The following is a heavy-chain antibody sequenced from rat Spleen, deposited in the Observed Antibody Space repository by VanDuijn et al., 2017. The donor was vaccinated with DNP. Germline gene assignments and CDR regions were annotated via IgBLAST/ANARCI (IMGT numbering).Heavy chain of an antibody. V-gene: IGHV3-1*01. Sequence: EVQLQESGPGLVKPSQSLSLTCSVTGYSITSNYWGWIRQFPGNKMEYIGHITYSGSTNYNPSLKSRISTTRDTWKNQFFLQLNSVTTEDTATYYCARWGTYFDYWGQGVMVTVSS. CDR2: ITYSGST. CDR3: ARWGTYFDY. J-gene: IGHJ2*01. CDR1: GYSITSNY.